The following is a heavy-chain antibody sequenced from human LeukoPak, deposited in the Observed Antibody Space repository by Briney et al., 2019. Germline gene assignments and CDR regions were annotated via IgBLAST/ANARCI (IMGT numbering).Heavy chain of an antibody. CDR3: TTYVAVAGTRHFDS. Sequence: GGSLRLSCAASGFTFSNACMSWVRPPPANGPDWIGRIRSKTDGGTTDYAAPVKDRFTISRDDSKNTLFLQINSLKTEDTAVYYCTTYVAVAGTRHFDSWGQGALVTVSS. CDR1: GFTFSNAC. V-gene: IGHV3-15*01. J-gene: IGHJ4*02. CDR2: IRSKTDGGTT. D-gene: IGHD6-19*01.